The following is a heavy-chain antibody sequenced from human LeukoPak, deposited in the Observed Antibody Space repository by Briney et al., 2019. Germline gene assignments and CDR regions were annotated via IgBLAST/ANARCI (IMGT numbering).Heavy chain of an antibody. CDR1: GGSMNSDY. J-gene: IGHJ6*03. Sequence: SETLSLTCTVSGGSMNSDYWSWIRQPAGKGLEWIGRIYTSGGGGRIYSSGGTSYNPSLKSRVTMSLDTSKNQLSLKLKSVTAADTAVYYCARMMATPGDYYFYYYMDVWGKGTTVTVSS. D-gene: IGHD5-24*01. CDR2: IYSSGGT. V-gene: IGHV4-4*07. CDR3: ARMMATPGDYYFYYYMDV.